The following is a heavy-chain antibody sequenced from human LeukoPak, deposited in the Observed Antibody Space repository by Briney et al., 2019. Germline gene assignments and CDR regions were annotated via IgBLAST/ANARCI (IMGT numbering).Heavy chain of an antibody. CDR2: ISYDGSNK. CDR3: ARDGAGGYYDSSGYHVLDY. D-gene: IGHD3-22*01. Sequence: GGSLRLSCAASGFTFSSYAMHWVRQAPGRGLEWVAVISYDGSNKYYTDSVKGRFTISRDNSKNRLYLQMNSLRAEDTAVYYCARDGAGGYYDSSGYHVLDYWGQGTLVTVSS. CDR1: GFTFSSYA. V-gene: IGHV3-30*04. J-gene: IGHJ4*02.